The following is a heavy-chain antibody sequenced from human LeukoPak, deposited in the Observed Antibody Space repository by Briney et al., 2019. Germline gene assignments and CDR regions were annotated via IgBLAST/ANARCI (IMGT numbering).Heavy chain of an antibody. J-gene: IGHJ4*02. CDR3: AKERVTTTTFDY. Sequence: GGSLRLSCAASAFVFSNYNMNWVRQAPGKGLEWISYISHSSSAMYYADSVKGRFTISRDNGKNTLSLQMNSLRAEDTALYYCAKERVTTTTFDYWGRGTLVTVSS. D-gene: IGHD4-11*01. CDR2: ISHSSSAM. CDR1: AFVFSNYN. V-gene: IGHV3-48*01.